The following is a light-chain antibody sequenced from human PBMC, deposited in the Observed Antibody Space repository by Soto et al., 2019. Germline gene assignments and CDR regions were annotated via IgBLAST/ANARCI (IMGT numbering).Light chain of an antibody. Sequence: ENLLTQSPGTLSLSPGEGATLSCRASQSVGSNYLAWYQQKPGQAPRLLIYGASSRATGIPDRFSGSGSGTQSSLTISRLEPEDFALYYCQQYAYSPLTFGGGTKVEIK. J-gene: IGKJ4*01. CDR1: QSVGSNY. CDR2: GAS. CDR3: QQYAYSPLT. V-gene: IGKV3-20*01.